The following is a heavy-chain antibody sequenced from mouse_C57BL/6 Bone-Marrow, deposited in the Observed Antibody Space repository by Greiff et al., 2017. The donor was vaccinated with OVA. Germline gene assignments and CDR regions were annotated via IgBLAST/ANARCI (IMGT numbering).Heavy chain of an antibody. CDR2: IFPGSGST. D-gene: IGHD1-1*01. CDR1: GYTFTGYW. CDR3: ARNYGSPFAY. V-gene: IGHV1-9*01. J-gene: IGHJ3*01. Sequence: VQLQQSGAELMKPGASVKLSCKATGYTFTGYWIEWVKQRPGHGLEWIGEIFPGSGSTHYNEKFKGKATFTADTSSNTAYMQLRSLTTEDSAIDYCARNYGSPFAYWGQGTLVTVSA.